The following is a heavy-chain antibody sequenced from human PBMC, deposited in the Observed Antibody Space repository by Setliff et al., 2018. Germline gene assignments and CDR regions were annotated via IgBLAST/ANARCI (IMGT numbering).Heavy chain of an antibody. CDR3: ARGSRGFDY. J-gene: IGHJ4*02. Sequence: GGSLRLSCAASGFIFSDHYMDWVRQAPGKGLEWVGRTRNKGNNYATEYAASVKGRFTISRDDSKNSMYLQMNSLTSEDTAVYFCARGSRGFDYWGQGALVTVSS. CDR2: TRNKGNNYAT. V-gene: IGHV3-72*01. CDR1: GFIFSDHY.